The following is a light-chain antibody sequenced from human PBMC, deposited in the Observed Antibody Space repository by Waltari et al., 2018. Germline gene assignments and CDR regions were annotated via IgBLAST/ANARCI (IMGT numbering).Light chain of an antibody. CDR2: DAS. V-gene: IGKV1-33*01. J-gene: IGKJ5*01. CDR1: QHVSKY. Sequence: DIQMTQSPSSLSASVGDRVTIPCQASQHVSKYLNWYQQKPGKAPNLLIYDASNLQRGVPSRFSGSGSGTHFTFTISSLQPEDIATYYCQQDYNVPRTCGQGTRLEIK. CDR3: QQDYNVPRT.